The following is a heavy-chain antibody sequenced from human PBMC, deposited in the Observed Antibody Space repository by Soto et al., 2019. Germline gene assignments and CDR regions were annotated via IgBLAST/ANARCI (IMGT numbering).Heavy chain of an antibody. CDR3: ARHHGGGLLWLGEPNWFDP. V-gene: IGHV4-39*01. J-gene: IGHJ5*02. CDR2: IYYSGST. CDR1: GGSISSSSYY. D-gene: IGHD3-10*01. Sequence: SETLSLTCTVSGGSISSSSYYWGWIRQPPGKGLEWIGSIYYSGSTYYNQSLKSRVTISVNTSKNYFSLKLSSVTAADTSVYYCARHHGGGLLWLGEPNWFDPWGQGTLVT.